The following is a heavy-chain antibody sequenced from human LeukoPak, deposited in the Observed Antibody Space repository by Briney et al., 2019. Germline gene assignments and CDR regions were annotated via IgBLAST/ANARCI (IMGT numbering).Heavy chain of an antibody. Sequence: SETLSLTCTVSGGSISSYYWSWIRQPPGKGLEWIGYIYYSGSTNYNPSLKSRVTISVDTSKNQFSLKLSSVTAVDTAVYYCARDRAALFDYWGQGTLVTVSS. D-gene: IGHD6-6*01. V-gene: IGHV4-59*01. CDR3: ARDRAALFDY. CDR2: IYYSGST. CDR1: GGSISSYY. J-gene: IGHJ4*02.